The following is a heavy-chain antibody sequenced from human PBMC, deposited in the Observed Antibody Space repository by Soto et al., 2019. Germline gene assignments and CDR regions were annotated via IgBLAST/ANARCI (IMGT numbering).Heavy chain of an antibody. CDR1: GFTFSSYA. D-gene: IGHD2-8*01. Sequence: GGSLRLSCAASGFTFSSYAMSWVRQAPGKGLEWVSAISGSGGSTYYADSVKGRFTISRDNSKNTLYLQMNSLRAEDTAVYYCAKVYCTNGVCYLSYYYYYMDVWGKGTTVTVSS. V-gene: IGHV3-23*01. J-gene: IGHJ6*03. CDR3: AKVYCTNGVCYLSYYYYYMDV. CDR2: ISGSGGST.